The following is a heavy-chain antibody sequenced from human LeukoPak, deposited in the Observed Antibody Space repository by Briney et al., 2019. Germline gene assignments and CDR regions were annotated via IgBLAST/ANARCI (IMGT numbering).Heavy chain of an antibody. CDR2: LSRGGGST. J-gene: IGHJ4*02. Sequence: AGSLRLSCTVSGFPFNMFGIHWVRQAPGQGLDWVSGLSRGGGSTNYADSVKGRFTISRDYSKNMLFLQMNSLRPEDTAVYYCAKEQRIRHCSEGVCMEGYYFDYWGQGSLVTVSS. V-gene: IGHV3-23*01. CDR3: AKEQRIRHCSEGVCMEGYYFDY. D-gene: IGHD2-8*01. CDR1: GFPFNMFG.